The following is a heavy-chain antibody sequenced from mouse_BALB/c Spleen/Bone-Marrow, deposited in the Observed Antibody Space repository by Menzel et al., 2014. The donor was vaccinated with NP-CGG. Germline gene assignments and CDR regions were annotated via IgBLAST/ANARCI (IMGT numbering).Heavy chain of an antibody. CDR3: AGHGGYDPFAY. CDR2: INSDGGST. V-gene: IGHV5-2*01. Sequence: EVQLQESGGGLVQPGESLKLSCESNEYKFPSHDMSWVRKTLEKRLELVAAINSDGGSTYYPDTMERRFIISRDNTKKTLYLQMSSLRSEDTALYYCAGHGGYDPFAYWGQGTLVTVSA. D-gene: IGHD2-2*01. CDR1: EYKFPSHD. J-gene: IGHJ3*01.